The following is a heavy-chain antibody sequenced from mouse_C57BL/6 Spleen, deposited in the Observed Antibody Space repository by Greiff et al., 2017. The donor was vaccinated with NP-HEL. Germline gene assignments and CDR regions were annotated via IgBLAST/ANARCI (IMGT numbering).Heavy chain of an antibody. V-gene: IGHV1-50*01. D-gene: IGHD1-1*01. CDR1: GYTFTSYW. J-gene: IGHJ2*01. Sequence: QVQLQQPGAELVKPGASVKLSCKASGYTFTSYWMQWVKQRPGQGLEWIGEIDPSDSYTNYNQKFKGKATLTVDTSSSTAYMQLSSLTSEDSAVYYCARTVYGSSYFDYWGQGTTLTVSS. CDR3: ARTVYGSSYFDY. CDR2: IDPSDSYT.